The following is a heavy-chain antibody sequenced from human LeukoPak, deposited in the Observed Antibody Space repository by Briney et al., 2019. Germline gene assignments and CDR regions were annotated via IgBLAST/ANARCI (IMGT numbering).Heavy chain of an antibody. J-gene: IGHJ4*02. V-gene: IGHV3-74*01. CDR3: ATKQWLAPPPDS. CDR2: INTDGTVT. CDR1: GFTFSKYW. Sequence: GGSLRLSCAASGFTFSKYWMLWVRQAPGKGPESVSRINTDGTVTTYADSVKGRFTVSRDNADNTMFLQMDSVRDEDTAVYYCATKQWLAPPPDSWGQGTPVTVSS. D-gene: IGHD6-19*01.